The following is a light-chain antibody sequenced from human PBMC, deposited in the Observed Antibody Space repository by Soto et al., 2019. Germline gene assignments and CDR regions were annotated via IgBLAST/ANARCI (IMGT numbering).Light chain of an antibody. CDR2: GAS. CDR3: QQYNNWPWT. CDR1: QSVSTN. J-gene: IGKJ1*01. Sequence: EVVMTQAPATLSMSPGERATLSCRASQSVSTNLAWYQQKPGQAPRLLIYGASTRATGFPARFSGSGSGTDFTLTISSLQSEDFAVYYCQQYNNWPWTFGQGTKVDI. V-gene: IGKV3-15*01.